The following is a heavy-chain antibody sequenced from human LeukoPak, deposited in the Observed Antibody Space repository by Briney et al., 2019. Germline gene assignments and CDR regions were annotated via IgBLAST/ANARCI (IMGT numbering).Heavy chain of an antibody. J-gene: IGHJ3*01. CDR2: IMQDGSEK. CDR1: GLSFSSYW. V-gene: IGHV3-7*01. D-gene: IGHD3-10*01. CDR3: AREYYYGSGNYVAWGDAFDV. Sequence: GGSLRLSCEASGLSFSSYWMTWVRQAPGKGLEWVANIMQDGSEKYYVDSVKGRFTISRDNAKMSVYLQMNSLRAEDTAVYYCAREYYYGSGNYVAWGDAFDVWGQGTTVTVSS.